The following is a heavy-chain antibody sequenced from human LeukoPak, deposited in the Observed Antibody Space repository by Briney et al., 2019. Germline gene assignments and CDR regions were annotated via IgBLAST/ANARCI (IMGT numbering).Heavy chain of an antibody. Sequence: PSETLSLTCAVYGGSFSGYYWSWIRQPPGKGLEWIGEINHSGSTNYNPSLKSRVTISVGTSKNQFSLKLSSVTAADTAVYYCARVRDYYGSGSGWFDPWGQGTLVTVSS. D-gene: IGHD3-10*01. CDR2: INHSGST. V-gene: IGHV4-34*01. J-gene: IGHJ5*02. CDR3: ARVRDYYGSGSGWFDP. CDR1: GGSFSGYY.